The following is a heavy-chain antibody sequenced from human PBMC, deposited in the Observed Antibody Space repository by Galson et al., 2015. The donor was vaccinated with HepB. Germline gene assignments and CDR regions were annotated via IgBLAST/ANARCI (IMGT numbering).Heavy chain of an antibody. J-gene: IGHJ4*02. CDR3: TRLGDVSGYSSR. D-gene: IGHD6-13*01. CDR1: GFTFSGSA. Sequence: SLRLSCAASGFTFSGSAIHWVRQASGKGPEWVGRIRSKANNYATSCVPSLKGRFTISRDDSKKMAYLHMKSLKTEDTAVYYCTRLGDVSGYSSRWGQGTLVTVSS. CDR2: IRSKANNYAT. V-gene: IGHV3-73*01.